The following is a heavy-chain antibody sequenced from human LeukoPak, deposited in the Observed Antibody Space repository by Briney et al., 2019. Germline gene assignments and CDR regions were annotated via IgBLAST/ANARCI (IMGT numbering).Heavy chain of an antibody. Sequence: PSETLSLTCTVSGGSISSYYWSWIRQPPGKGLEWIGYIYYSGSTNYNPSLKSRVTISVDTSKNQFSLKLSSVTAADTAVYYCARVGKYSSSPWYFDYWGQGTLVTVSS. CDR3: ARVGKYSSSPWYFDY. J-gene: IGHJ4*02. V-gene: IGHV4-59*01. CDR1: GGSISSYY. D-gene: IGHD6-6*01. CDR2: IYYSGST.